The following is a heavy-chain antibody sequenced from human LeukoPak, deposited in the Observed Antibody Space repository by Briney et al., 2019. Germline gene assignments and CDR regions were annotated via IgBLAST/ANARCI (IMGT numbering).Heavy chain of an antibody. Sequence: SETLSLTCTVSAVDIYGSTYYWAWIRQPPGKGLEFIGSIYYNEDTYSNPSLKSRLTISVDTSTNQFSLRLNSVTAADTAVYFCARRLAAGNAAFDIWRQGTMVTVSS. CDR3: ARRLAAGNAAFDI. V-gene: IGHV4-39*01. CDR1: AVDIYGSTYY. J-gene: IGHJ3*02. CDR2: IYYNEDT. D-gene: IGHD2-15*01.